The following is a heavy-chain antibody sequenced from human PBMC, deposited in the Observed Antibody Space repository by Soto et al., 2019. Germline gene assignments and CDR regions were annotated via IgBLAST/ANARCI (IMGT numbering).Heavy chain of an antibody. V-gene: IGHV3-23*01. CDR1: GFSFNRNS. CDR3: VILALGKFAY. Sequence: GGSLRLSCAISGFSFNRNSMRCVRHSPEKGLEWVSAISDAGERIYYVDSVKGRFTISRDNSKNKLYLQMDSLRAEDTAVYHSVILALGKFAYWGQGTLATVSS. J-gene: IGHJ4*02. CDR2: ISDAGERI. D-gene: IGHD1-26*01.